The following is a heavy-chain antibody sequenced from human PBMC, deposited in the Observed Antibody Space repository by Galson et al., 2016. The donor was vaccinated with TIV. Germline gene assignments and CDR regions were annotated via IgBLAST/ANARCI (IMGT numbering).Heavy chain of an antibody. CDR1: GASIRDGDSF. Sequence: LTCTVSGASIRDGDSFWSWIRQPPGKGLEWIGYIYYSGSTFYNPSLKSRITISLDTSKNQFSLKVTSVTAADTAVYYCARKAGNYYYAMDVWGQGTKVTVSS. V-gene: IGHV4-30-4*01. J-gene: IGHJ6*02. CDR2: IYYSGST. CDR3: ARKAGNYYYAMDV.